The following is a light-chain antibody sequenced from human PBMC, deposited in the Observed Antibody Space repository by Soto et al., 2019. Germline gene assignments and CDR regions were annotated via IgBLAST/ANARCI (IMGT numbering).Light chain of an antibody. CDR1: QSVSSY. CDR2: DAS. Sequence: EIVLTQSPATLSLSPGERATLSCRASQSVSSYLAWYQQKPGQAPRLLIYDASNRATGIPARFSGSVSGTDFTLTISSLEPEDFAVYYCQPRSNWPLTFGGGTKLEIK. CDR3: QPRSNWPLT. V-gene: IGKV3-11*01. J-gene: IGKJ4*01.